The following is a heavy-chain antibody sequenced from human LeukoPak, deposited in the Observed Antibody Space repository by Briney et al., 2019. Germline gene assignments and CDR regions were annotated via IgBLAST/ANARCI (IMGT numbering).Heavy chain of an antibody. CDR2: IKQDGSEK. CDR3: ARDKRYYGSGSYYRV. V-gene: IGHV3-7*01. D-gene: IGHD3-10*01. Sequence: GGSLRLSCAASGFTFSSYWMGWLRQAPGKREEWVANIKQDGSEKYYVDSLKGRFTISRDNAKNPLYLQMNSLRAEDTAVYYCARDKRYYGSGSYYRVWGQGTTVTVSS. J-gene: IGHJ6*02. CDR1: GFTFSSYW.